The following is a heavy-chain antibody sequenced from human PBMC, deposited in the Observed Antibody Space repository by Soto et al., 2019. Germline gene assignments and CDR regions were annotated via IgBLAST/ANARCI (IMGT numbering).Heavy chain of an antibody. J-gene: IGHJ4*02. Sequence: QVQLQESGPGLVKPSETLSLTCTVSGGSISSYYWSWIRQPPGQGLEWIGYSYYSGSSNYKPSLKSGVNISVEPSKLQFSPKLSSVTAADTAVYYWARHEALHGEYDYWGQGTLVTVSS. CDR1: GGSISSYY. D-gene: IGHD4-17*01. CDR3: ARHEALHGEYDY. V-gene: IGHV4-59*08. CDR2: SYYSGSS.